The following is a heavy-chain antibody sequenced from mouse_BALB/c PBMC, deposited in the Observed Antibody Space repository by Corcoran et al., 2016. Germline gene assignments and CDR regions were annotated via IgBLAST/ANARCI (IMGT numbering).Heavy chain of an antibody. CDR2: IDPYNGGT. V-gene: IGHV1S135*01. CDR3: AVGGNYGAWFAY. CDR1: GYSFTGYN. J-gene: IGHJ3*01. D-gene: IGHD1-1*01. Sequence: EVQLQQSGPELGKPGATVKITCKASGYSFTGYNMYWVKQSHRKSLEWIGYIDPYNGGTSYNQKSKGKATFTVDKSSSTAYMHLNSLTSEDSAIYYCAVGGNYGAWFAYWGQGTLVTVSA.